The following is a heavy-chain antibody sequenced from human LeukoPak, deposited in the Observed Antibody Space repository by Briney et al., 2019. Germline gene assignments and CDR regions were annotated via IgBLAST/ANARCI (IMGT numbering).Heavy chain of an antibody. V-gene: IGHV1-8*01. CDR2: MSPNSGDT. D-gene: IGHD5-24*01. CDR1: GYTFTTHD. Sequence: ASVKVSCKASGYTFTTHDINWVRQATGQGLEWLGWMSPNSGDTGYAQKFQGRVTMTSDSSISTAYMELSRLRSDDTAVYYCARLRVATSAGDYWGQGTLVTVSS. J-gene: IGHJ4*02. CDR3: ARLRVATSAGDY.